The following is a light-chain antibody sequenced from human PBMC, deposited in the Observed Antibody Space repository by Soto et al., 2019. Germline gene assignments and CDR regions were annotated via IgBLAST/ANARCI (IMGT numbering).Light chain of an antibody. CDR1: QDIDNY. CDR2: TAS. V-gene: IGKV1-17*03. Sequence: DIQMTQSPSSVSASVGDRVTFTCRASQDIDNYLAWYQQKPGKAPKRLIHTASNLESGVPSRFSGSGSGTEFTLTISSLQPEDFATYYCQQHNNYPITFGQGTRLEIK. CDR3: QQHNNYPIT. J-gene: IGKJ5*01.